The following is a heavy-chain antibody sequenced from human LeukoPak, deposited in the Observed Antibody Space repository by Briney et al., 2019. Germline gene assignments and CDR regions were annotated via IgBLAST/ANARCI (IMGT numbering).Heavy chain of an antibody. Sequence: GGSLRLSCVASGFPFDRYWMSWVRQAPGKRLEWVANIKHDGSEKNFVDSVKGRFTISRDNAENSLFLQMNSLRADDTAVYFCARQPIYEAYFDFWGQGTLVTVSS. J-gene: IGHJ4*02. CDR2: IKHDGSEK. D-gene: IGHD3-16*01. CDR1: GFPFDRYW. V-gene: IGHV3-7*01. CDR3: ARQPIYEAYFDF.